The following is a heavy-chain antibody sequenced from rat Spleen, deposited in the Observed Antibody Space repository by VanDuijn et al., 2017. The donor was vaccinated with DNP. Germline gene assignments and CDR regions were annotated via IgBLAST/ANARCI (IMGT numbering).Heavy chain of an antibody. J-gene: IGHJ2*01. CDR3: ARHADFDY. CDR2: IRYDGGIT. V-gene: IGHV5-7*01. Sequence: EVQLVASGGGLVQPGRSLKLSCAASGFTFSDYYMAWVRQAPTKGLEWVAYIRYDGGITYYGDSVKDRFTISRDDAKGTLYLQMDSLRSEDRATYYCARHADFDYWGQVVMVTVSS. CDR1: GFTFSDYY.